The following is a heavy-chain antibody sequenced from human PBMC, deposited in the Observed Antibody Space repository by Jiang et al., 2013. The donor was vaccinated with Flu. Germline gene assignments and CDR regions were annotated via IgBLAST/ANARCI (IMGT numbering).Heavy chain of an antibody. D-gene: IGHD2-2*01. CDR2: MYYSGST. V-gene: IGHV4-39*01. J-gene: IGHJ5*02. CDR1: GGSISSRNHY. Sequence: LLKPSETLSLTCTVSGGSISSRNHYWGWIRQPSGKGLEWIGSMYYSGSTYYNSSLKSRVTISVDTPKNQFSLKLSSVTAADTAVYYCARIHCGSRTSCFEGWFDPWGQGTLVTVSS. CDR3: ARIHCGSRTSCFEGWFDP.